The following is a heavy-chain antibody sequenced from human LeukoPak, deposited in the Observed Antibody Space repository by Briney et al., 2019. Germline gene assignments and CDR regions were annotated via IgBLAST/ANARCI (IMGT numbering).Heavy chain of an antibody. CDR2: IIPIFGTA. V-gene: IGHV1-69*06. D-gene: IGHD2-15*01. CDR3: ARERYCGGGSCYSGDSFDY. J-gene: IGHJ4*02. CDR1: GGTFSSYA. Sequence: GASVTVSCKASGGTFSSYAISWVRQAPGQGLEWMGGIIPIFGTANYAQKFQGRVTITADKSTSTAYMELSSLRSEDTAVYYCARERYCGGGSCYSGDSFDYWGQGTLVTVSS.